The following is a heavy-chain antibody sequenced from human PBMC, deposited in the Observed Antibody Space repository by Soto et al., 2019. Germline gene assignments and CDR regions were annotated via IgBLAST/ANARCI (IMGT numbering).Heavy chain of an antibody. CDR3: ARGGDFWSGSHNYYYYGMGV. V-gene: IGHV6-1*01. CDR1: GDSVSSNSAA. Sequence: SQTLSLTCVISGDSVSSNSAAWNWIRQSPSRGLEWLGRTYYRSKWYNDYAVSVKSRITINPDTSKNQFSLQLRSVTPEDTAVYYCARGGDFWSGSHNYYYYGMGVWGQGTTVTVSS. D-gene: IGHD3-3*01. CDR2: TYYRSKWYN. J-gene: IGHJ6*02.